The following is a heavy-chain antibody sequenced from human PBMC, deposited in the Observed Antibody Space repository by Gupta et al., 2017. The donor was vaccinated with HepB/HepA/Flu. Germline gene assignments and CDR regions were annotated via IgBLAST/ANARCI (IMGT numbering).Heavy chain of an antibody. J-gene: IGHJ4*02. CDR1: GGSISSGDYY. V-gene: IGHV4-30-4*01. CDR3: ATQTYVWGSYRYTGEFDY. CDR2: IYYSGST. D-gene: IGHD3-16*02. Sequence: QVQLQESGPGLVKPSQTLSLTCTVSGGSISSGDYYWSWIRQPPGKGLEWIGYIYYSGSTYYNPSLKSRVTISVDTSKNQFSLKLSSVTAADTAVYYCATQTYVWGSYRYTGEFDYWGQGTLVTVSS.